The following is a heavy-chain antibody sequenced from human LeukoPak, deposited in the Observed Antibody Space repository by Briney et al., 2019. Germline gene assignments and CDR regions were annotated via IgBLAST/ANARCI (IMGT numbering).Heavy chain of an antibody. Sequence: ASVKVSCKASGHTFTGFYMHWVRQAPRQGLEWMGWINPNSGGTNYAQKFQGRVTMTRDTSISTAYMELSRLRSDDTAVYYCARSSTSRFHYYYYGMDVWSQGTTVTVSS. CDR2: INPNSGGT. D-gene: IGHD2-2*01. V-gene: IGHV1-2*02. CDR3: ARSSTSRFHYYYYGMDV. CDR1: GHTFTGFY. J-gene: IGHJ6*02.